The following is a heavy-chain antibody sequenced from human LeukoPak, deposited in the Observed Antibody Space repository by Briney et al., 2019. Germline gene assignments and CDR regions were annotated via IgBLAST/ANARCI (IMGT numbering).Heavy chain of an antibody. CDR1: GYTFTSYD. CDR3: ARGVAARPGYYYYYYMDV. V-gene: IGHV1-8*01. D-gene: IGHD6-6*01. CDR2: MNPNSGNT. Sequence: ASVKVSCKASGYTFTSYDINWVRQATGQGLEWMGWMNPNSGNTGYAQKFQGRVTMTRNTSISTAYMELSSLRSEDTAVYYCARGVAARPGYYYYYYMDVWGKGTTVTVPS. J-gene: IGHJ6*03.